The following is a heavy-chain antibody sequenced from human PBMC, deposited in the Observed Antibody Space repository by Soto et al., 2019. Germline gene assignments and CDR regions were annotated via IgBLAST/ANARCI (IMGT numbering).Heavy chain of an antibody. J-gene: IGHJ4*02. Sequence: QVQLVESGGGVVQPGRSLRLSCAASGFTFSSYGMHWVRQAPGKGLEWVAVIWYDGSNKYYADSVKGRFTISRDNSKNTLYLQMNSLRAEETAVYYCARVAAAGTPLDYWGQGTLVTVSS. CDR3: ARVAAAGTPLDY. V-gene: IGHV3-33*01. CDR2: IWYDGSNK. D-gene: IGHD6-13*01. CDR1: GFTFSSYG.